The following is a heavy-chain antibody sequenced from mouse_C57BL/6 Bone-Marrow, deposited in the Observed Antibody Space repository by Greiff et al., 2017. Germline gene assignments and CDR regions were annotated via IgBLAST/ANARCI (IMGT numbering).Heavy chain of an antibody. J-gene: IGHJ4*01. Sequence: QVQLQQPGAELVRPGTSVKLSCKASGYTFTSYWMHWVKQRPGQGLEWIGVIDPSDSYTNYNQKFKGEATLTVDTSSSTAYMQLSSLTSEDSAVYYCFYYGNLMDYWGQGTSVTVSS. D-gene: IGHD2-1*01. CDR1: GYTFTSYW. V-gene: IGHV1-59*01. CDR3: FYYGNLMDY. CDR2: IDPSDSYT.